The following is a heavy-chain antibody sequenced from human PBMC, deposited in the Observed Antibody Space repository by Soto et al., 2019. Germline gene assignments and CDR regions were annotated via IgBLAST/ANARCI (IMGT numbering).Heavy chain of an antibody. CDR2: INAGNGNT. Sequence: ASVKVSCKASGYTFTSYAIHWVRQAPGQRLEWMGWINAGNGNTKYSQKFQGRVTITRDTSASTAYMELSSLRSEDTAVYYCARVAYDFWSGQYYYFDYWGQGTLVTVSS. CDR1: GYTFTSYA. V-gene: IGHV1-3*01. D-gene: IGHD3-3*01. CDR3: ARVAYDFWSGQYYYFDY. J-gene: IGHJ4*02.